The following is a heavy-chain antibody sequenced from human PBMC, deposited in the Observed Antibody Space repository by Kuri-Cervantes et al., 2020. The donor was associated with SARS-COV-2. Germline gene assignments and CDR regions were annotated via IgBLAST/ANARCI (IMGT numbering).Heavy chain of an antibody. V-gene: IGHV4-34*01. CDR3: ARGGGDYGSGKGKKTPPRGHYYYGMDV. Sequence: SQTLSLTCAVYGGSFSGYYWSWIRQPPGKGLEWIGEINHSGSTNYNPSLKCRVTISVDTSKNQFSLKLSAVTAADTAVYYCARGGGDYGSGKGKKTPPRGHYYYGMDVWGQGTTVTVSS. D-gene: IGHD3-10*01. CDR1: GGSFSGYY. CDR2: INHSGST. J-gene: IGHJ6*02.